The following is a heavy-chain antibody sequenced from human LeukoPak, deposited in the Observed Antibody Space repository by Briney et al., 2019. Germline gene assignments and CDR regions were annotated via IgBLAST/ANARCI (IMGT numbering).Heavy chain of an antibody. CDR3: ARDPTTVVTLPYYFDF. D-gene: IGHD4-23*01. CDR2: INHRGST. J-gene: IGHJ4*02. V-gene: IGHV4-34*01. CDR1: GGSFTGYH. Sequence: SETLSLTCAVYGGSFTGYHWNWIRQTPRRGLEWIGEINHRGSTHYNPSLESRVTISVDTSKSQFSLKLSSVTAADTGVYYCARDPTTVVTLPYYFDFWGQGTQVTVSS.